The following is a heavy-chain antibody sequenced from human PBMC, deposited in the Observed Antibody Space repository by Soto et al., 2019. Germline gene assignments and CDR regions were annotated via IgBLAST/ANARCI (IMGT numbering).Heavy chain of an antibody. V-gene: IGHV4-34*01. CDR3: ARPEYSGSWAWFDF. J-gene: IGHJ4*02. CDR1: GGSFSGYY. CDR2: INHSGST. D-gene: IGHD6-6*01. Sequence: SETLSLTCTVYGGSFSGYYWSWIRQPPGKGLEWIGEINHSGSTNYNPSLRSRVTISVDTSKNQFSLKLSSVTAADTAVYYCARPEYSGSWAWFDFWGQGTLVTVSS.